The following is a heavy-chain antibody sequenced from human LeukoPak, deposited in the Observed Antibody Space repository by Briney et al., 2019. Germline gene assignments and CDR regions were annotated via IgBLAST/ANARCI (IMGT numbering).Heavy chain of an antibody. D-gene: IGHD2-2*01. CDR1: GFTFSSYD. Sequence: GGSLRLSCAASGFTFSSYDMHWVRQATGKGLEWVSAIGTAGDTYYPGSVKGRFTISRENAKNSLYLQMNSLRAEDTAVYYCARVVPAAANDAFDIWGQGTMVTVSS. V-gene: IGHV3-13*01. J-gene: IGHJ3*02. CDR3: ARVVPAAANDAFDI. CDR2: IGTAGDT.